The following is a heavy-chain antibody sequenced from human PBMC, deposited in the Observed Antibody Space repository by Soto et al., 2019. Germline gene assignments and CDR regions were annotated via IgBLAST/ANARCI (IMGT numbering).Heavy chain of an antibody. CDR3: ATGLSTRGYYMDA. CDR2: IITDGSST. Sequence: EVQLVESGGGLVQPGGSLILSCAASGFSFSIYWMHWVRQAPGKGLVWVSRIITDGSSTSYADSVKGRFTISRDNAKNPLYLQMNSLRAEDTAVYYCATGLSTRGYYMDAWGKGTTVTVSS. CDR1: GFSFSIYW. J-gene: IGHJ6*03. V-gene: IGHV3-74*01. D-gene: IGHD1-26*01.